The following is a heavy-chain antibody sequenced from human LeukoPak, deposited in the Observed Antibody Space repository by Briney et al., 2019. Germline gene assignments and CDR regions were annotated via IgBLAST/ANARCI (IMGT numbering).Heavy chain of an antibody. J-gene: IGHJ4*02. Sequence: ASVKVSCKASGYTFTSYDINWVRQATGQGLEWMGWINPNSGGTNYAQKFQGRVTMTRDTSISTAYMELSRLRSDDTAVYYCARGEMATITWGQGTLVTVSS. V-gene: IGHV1-2*02. CDR2: INPNSGGT. CDR3: ARGEMATIT. CDR1: GYTFTSYD. D-gene: IGHD5-24*01.